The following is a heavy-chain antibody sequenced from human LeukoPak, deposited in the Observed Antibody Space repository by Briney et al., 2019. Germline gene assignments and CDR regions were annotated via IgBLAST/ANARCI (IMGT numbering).Heavy chain of an antibody. Sequence: PGGSLRLSCAASGFIVSGKYMSWVRQAPGKGLEWVSVIRSDGSTSYADSVKGRFTISRDNSKNSLYLQMNSLRAEDTAVYYCARGDWWLLDYWGQGTLVTVSS. CDR2: IRSDGST. CDR1: GFIVSGKY. D-gene: IGHD2-8*02. V-gene: IGHV3-53*01. CDR3: ARGDWWLLDY. J-gene: IGHJ4*02.